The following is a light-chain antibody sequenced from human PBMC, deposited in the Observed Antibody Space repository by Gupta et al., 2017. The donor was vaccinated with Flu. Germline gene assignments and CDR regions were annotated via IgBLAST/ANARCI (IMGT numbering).Light chain of an antibody. Sequence: VTTSCCGRSSTTVGSYVNWHPQVHVTAPNLLSYGNNQRPSGVPDRFSGTKYGTSASLAISGLQSGDEADYYCAAWDDSLNGHYVFGTGTKVTVL. J-gene: IGLJ1*01. V-gene: IGLV1-44*01. CDR1: SSTTVGSY. CDR2: GNN. CDR3: AAWDDSLNGHYV.